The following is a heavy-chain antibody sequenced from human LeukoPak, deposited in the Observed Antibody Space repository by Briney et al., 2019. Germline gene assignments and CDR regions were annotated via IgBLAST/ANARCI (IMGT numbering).Heavy chain of an antibody. J-gene: IGHJ4*02. CDR3: ARDYYGSGSYFYYFDY. CDR1: GGSISSGSYY. D-gene: IGHD3-10*01. V-gene: IGHV4-39*07. CDR2: IYYSGST. Sequence: SETLSLTCTVSGGSISSGSYYWGWIRQPPGKGLEWIGSIYYSGSTYYNPSLKSRVTISVNTSKTQFSLKLTSVTAADTAVYYCARDYYGSGSYFYYFDYWGQGTLVTVSS.